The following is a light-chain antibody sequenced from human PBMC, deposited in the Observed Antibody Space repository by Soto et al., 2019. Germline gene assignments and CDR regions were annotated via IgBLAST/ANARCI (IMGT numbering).Light chain of an antibody. CDR2: EVN. CDR3: CSYTSTSARV. V-gene: IGLV2-14*01. J-gene: IGLJ3*02. CDR1: SSDVGGYDY. Sequence: QSALIQPASVSGSPGQSITISCTGTSSDVGGYDYVSWYQQHPGKVPKLLILEVNNRPSGVSHRFSGSKSGNTASLTISGLQPDDEADYYCCSYTSTSARVFGGGTKLTVL.